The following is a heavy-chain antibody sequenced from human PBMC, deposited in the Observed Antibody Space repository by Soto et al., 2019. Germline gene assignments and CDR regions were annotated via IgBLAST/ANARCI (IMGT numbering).Heavy chain of an antibody. CDR3: ARAGCDGGSCYTLVGLRYGMDV. CDR2: ISYDGNNK. J-gene: IGHJ6*02. CDR1: GFTFSSYA. Sequence: QVQLVESGGGVVQPGRSLRLSCAASGFTFSSYAMHWVRQAPGKGLEWVAVISYDGNNKYYADSVKGRFTISRDNSKXTXXXKXXSLRAEYTAVYYCARAGCDGGSCYTLVGLRYGMDVWGQGTTVTVSS. D-gene: IGHD2-15*01. V-gene: IGHV3-30-3*01.